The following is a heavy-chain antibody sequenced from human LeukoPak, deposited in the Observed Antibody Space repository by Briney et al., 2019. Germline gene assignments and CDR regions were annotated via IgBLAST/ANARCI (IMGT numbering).Heavy chain of an antibody. J-gene: IGHJ6*03. CDR1: GYTFTGYY. CDR3: ARDPTPYYYYMDV. CDR2: INPNSGGT. Sequence: ASVKVSCKASGYTFTGYYMHWVRQAPGQGLEWMGRINPNSGGTNYAQKFQGRVTMTRDTSISTAYMELSRLRSDDTAVYYCARDPTPYYYYMDVWGKGTTVTVSS. V-gene: IGHV1-2*06.